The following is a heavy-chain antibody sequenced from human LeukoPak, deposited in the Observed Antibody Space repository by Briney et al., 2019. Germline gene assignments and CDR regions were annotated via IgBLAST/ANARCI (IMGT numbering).Heavy chain of an antibody. CDR2: IIPIFGTA. CDR1: GGTFSSYA. CDR3: ARGYCSSTSCYTGLVYYFDY. V-gene: IGHV1-69*13. J-gene: IGHJ4*02. Sequence: ASVKVSCKASGGTFSSYAISWVRQAPGQGLEWMGGIIPIFGTANYAQKFQGRVTITADESTSTAYMELSSLRSEDTAVYYCARGYCSSTSCYTGLVYYFDYWGQGTLVTVSS. D-gene: IGHD2-2*02.